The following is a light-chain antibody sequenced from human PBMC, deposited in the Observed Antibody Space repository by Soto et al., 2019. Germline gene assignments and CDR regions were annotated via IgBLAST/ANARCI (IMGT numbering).Light chain of an antibody. CDR1: QRINNY. CDR3: QQSYSTPRGLT. J-gene: IGKJ4*01. V-gene: IGKV1-39*01. Sequence: DIQMTQSPSSLSASVGDRVTITCRASQRINNYLNWYQQKPGKAPNLLIYAASSLQSGDPSRFSGSGSGTDFTLTISSLQPEDFATYYCQQSYSTPRGLTFGGGTKVEIK. CDR2: AAS.